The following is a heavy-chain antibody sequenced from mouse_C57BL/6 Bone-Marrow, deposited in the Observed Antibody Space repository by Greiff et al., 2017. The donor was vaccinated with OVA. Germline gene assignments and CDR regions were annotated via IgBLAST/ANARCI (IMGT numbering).Heavy chain of an antibody. CDR1: GYTFTDHT. Sequence: QVQLQQSDAELVKPGASVKISCKVSGYTFTDHTIHWMKQRPEQGLEWIGYIYPRDGSTKYNEKFKSKATLTVDTSSSTAYMQLSSLTSEDSAVYYCARKGYYGSYFDYWGQGTTLTVSS. V-gene: IGHV1-78*01. D-gene: IGHD1-1*01. J-gene: IGHJ2*01. CDR2: IYPRDGST. CDR3: ARKGYYGSYFDY.